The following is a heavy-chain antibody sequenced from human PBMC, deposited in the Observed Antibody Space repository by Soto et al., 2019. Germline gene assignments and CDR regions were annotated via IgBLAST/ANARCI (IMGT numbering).Heavy chain of an antibody. J-gene: IGHJ6*02. CDR2: IYYSGST. V-gene: IGHV4-31*03. CDR1: GGSISSGGYY. CDR3: ARDTGGSSSSGGAFYYYGMDV. Sequence: QVQLQESGPGLVKPSQTLSLTCTVSGGSISSGGYYWSWIRQHPGKGLEWIGYIYYSGSTYYNLSLKSRVTISVDTSKNQFSLKLSSVTAADTAVYYCARDTGGSSSSGGAFYYYGMDVWGQGTTVTVSS. D-gene: IGHD6-6*01.